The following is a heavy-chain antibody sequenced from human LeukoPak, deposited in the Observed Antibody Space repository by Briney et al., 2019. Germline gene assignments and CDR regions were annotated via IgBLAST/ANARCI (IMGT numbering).Heavy chain of an antibody. CDR1: GGSISSYY. V-gene: IGHV4-39*07. CDR3: ARELGIGARFDY. D-gene: IGHD7-27*01. CDR2: IYYSGST. J-gene: IGHJ4*02. Sequence: PSETLSLTCTVSGGSISSYYWGWVRQPPGKGLEWIGSIYYSGSTYYNPSLKSRVTISVDTSKNQFSLKLSSVTAADTAVYYCARELGIGARFDYWGQGTLVTVSS.